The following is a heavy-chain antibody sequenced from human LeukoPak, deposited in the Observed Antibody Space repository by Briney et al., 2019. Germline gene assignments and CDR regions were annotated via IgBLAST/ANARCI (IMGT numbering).Heavy chain of an antibody. V-gene: IGHV3-7*03. D-gene: IGHD3-9*01. CDR1: GFTLNNYW. CDR2: IKQDESRK. Sequence: LGGSLRLSCAASGFTLNNYWMTWVRQAPGEGLEWVANIKQDESRKHYVDSVEGRLTISRDNARNSLYLQMNSLRAEDTAVYYCARDLSNKILTTYYDVFDIWGQGTLVTVSS. CDR3: ARDLSNKILTTYYDVFDI. J-gene: IGHJ3*02.